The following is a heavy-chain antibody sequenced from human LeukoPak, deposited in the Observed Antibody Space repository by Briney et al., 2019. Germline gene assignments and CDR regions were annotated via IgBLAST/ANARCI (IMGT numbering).Heavy chain of an antibody. D-gene: IGHD1-1*01. V-gene: IGHV3-53*01. CDR2: IYSGGST. Sequence: GESLRLSCAASGFTVSSNYMSWVRQAPGKGLEWVSVIYSGGSTYYADSVKGRFTISRDNSKNTLYLQMNSLRAEDTAAYYCATPKDWNDVSGMDVWGQGTTVTVSS. CDR1: GFTVSSNY. CDR3: ATPKDWNDVSGMDV. J-gene: IGHJ6*02.